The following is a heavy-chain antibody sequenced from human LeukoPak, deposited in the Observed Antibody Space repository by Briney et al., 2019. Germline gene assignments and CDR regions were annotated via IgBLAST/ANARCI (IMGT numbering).Heavy chain of an antibody. D-gene: IGHD4-17*01. V-gene: IGHV3-23*01. CDR3: AKDYGDYAFDY. CDR2: ISGNGGST. CDR1: GFTFSSYA. J-gene: IGHJ4*02. Sequence: GGSLRLSCAASGFTFSSYAMSWVRQAPGKGLEWVSAISGNGGSTYYADSVKGRLTISRDNSKNTLHLQMNSLRAEDTAVYYCAKDYGDYAFDYWGQGTLVTVSS.